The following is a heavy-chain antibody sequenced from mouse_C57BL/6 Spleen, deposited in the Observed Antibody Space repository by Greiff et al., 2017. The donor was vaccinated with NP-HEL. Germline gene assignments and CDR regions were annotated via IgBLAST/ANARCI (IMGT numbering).Heavy chain of an antibody. V-gene: IGHV1-69*01. Sequence: QVQLQQPGAELVMPGASVKLSCKASGYTFTSYWMHWVKQRPGQGLEWIGKIDPSDSYTNYNQKFKGKSTLTVDKFSSTAYMQLSSLTSEDSAVYYCARGGDYYAMDYWGQGTSVTVSS. CDR2: IDPSDSYT. CDR3: ARGGDYYAMDY. CDR1: GYTFTSYW. J-gene: IGHJ4*01.